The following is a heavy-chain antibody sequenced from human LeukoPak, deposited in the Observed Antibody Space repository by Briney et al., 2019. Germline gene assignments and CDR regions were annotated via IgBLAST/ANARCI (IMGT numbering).Heavy chain of an antibody. CDR2: ISYDGSNK. V-gene: IGHV3-30-3*01. Sequence: GGSLRLSCAASGFTFSSYAMHWVRQAPGKGLEWVAVISYDGSNKYYADSVKGRFTISRDNSKNTLYLQMNSLRAEDTAVYYCARLKSGWYSYWGQGTLVTVSS. J-gene: IGHJ4*02. CDR1: GFTFSSYA. D-gene: IGHD6-19*01. CDR3: ARLKSGWYSY.